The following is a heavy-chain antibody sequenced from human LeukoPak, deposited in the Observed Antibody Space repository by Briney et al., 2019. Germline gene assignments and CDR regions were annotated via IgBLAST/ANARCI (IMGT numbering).Heavy chain of an antibody. CDR3: AGSSGYYYVHLYYFDY. D-gene: IGHD3-22*01. V-gene: IGHV3-23*01. CDR1: GFTFSNYA. CDR2: ISGSGGST. Sequence: GGSLRPSCAASGFTFSNYAMSWVRQAPGKGLEWVSSISGSGGSTYYADSVKGRFTISRDNSKNTLYLQMNSLRAEDTAVYYCAGSSGYYYVHLYYFDYWGQGTLVTVSS. J-gene: IGHJ4*02.